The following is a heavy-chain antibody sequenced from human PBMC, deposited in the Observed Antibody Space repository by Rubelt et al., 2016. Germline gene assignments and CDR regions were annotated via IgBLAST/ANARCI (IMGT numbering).Heavy chain of an antibody. CDR2: MKGDGEI. Sequence: VQLVESGGGVVQPGRSLRLSCAASGFTFSTYFMSWVRQAPGKGLEWVANMKGDGEIFYADSMKGRFTISRENAKNLVYLRMKSLGAEDTALYYCARDLGTTNYYFDYWGQGTLVTVSS. CDR3: ARDLGTTNYYFDY. V-gene: IGHV3-7*01. J-gene: IGHJ4*02. CDR1: GFTFSTYF. D-gene: IGHD1/OR15-1a*01.